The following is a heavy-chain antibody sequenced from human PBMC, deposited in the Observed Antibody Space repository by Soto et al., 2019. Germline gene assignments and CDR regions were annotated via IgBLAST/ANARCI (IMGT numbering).Heavy chain of an antibody. CDR2: IYYSGTS. CDR1: GGSISSGDYY. Sequence: SETLSLTCTVSGGSISSGDYYWSWIRQPPGKGLEWIGYIYYSGTSYYNPSLRSRVTISMDTSKNQFSLKLSSVTAADTAVYYCARGRGTYYVSGDFDYWGQGTLVTVSS. D-gene: IGHD1-26*01. CDR3: ARGRGTYYVSGDFDY. J-gene: IGHJ4*02. V-gene: IGHV4-30-4*01.